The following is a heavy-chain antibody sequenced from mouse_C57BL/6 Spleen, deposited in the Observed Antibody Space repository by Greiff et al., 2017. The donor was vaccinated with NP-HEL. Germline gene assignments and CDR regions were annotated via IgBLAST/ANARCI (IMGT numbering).Heavy chain of an antibody. V-gene: IGHV6-3*01. J-gene: IGHJ3*01. Sequence: EVHLVESGGGLVQPGGSMKLSCVASGFTFSNYWMNWVRQSPGKGLEWVAQIRLKSDNYATHYAESVKGRFTISRDDSKSSVYLQMNNLRAEDTGIYYCTGGYDYDVWFAYWGQGTLVTVSA. D-gene: IGHD2-4*01. CDR3: TGGYDYDVWFAY. CDR2: IRLKSDNYAT. CDR1: GFTFSNYW.